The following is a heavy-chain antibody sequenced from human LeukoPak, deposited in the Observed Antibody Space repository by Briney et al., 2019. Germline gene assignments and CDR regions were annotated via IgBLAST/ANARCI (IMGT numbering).Heavy chain of an antibody. CDR3: ARRVGVALDY. CDR1: GYSISSGYY. J-gene: IGHJ4*02. V-gene: IGHV4-38-2*02. D-gene: IGHD2-21*01. CDR2: IYHSGST. Sequence: SETLSLTCTVSGYSISSGYYWGWIRQPPGKGLEWIGSIYHSGSTYYNPSLKSRVTISVDTSRNQFSLKLSSVTAADTAVYYCARRVGVALDYWGQGTLVTVSS.